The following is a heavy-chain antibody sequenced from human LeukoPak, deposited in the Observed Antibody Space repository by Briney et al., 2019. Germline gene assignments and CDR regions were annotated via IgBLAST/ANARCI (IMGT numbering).Heavy chain of an antibody. J-gene: IGHJ4*02. CDR3: ARVRGYSYGYAPRAPDY. Sequence: GESLKISCKGSGYSFTSYWIGWVRQMPGKGLEWMGIIYPGDSGTRYSPSFQGQVTISADKSISTAYLQWSSLKASDTAMYYCARVRGYSYGYAPRAPDYWGQGTLVTVSS. V-gene: IGHV5-51*01. CDR1: GYSFTSYW. D-gene: IGHD5-18*01. CDR2: IYPGDSGT.